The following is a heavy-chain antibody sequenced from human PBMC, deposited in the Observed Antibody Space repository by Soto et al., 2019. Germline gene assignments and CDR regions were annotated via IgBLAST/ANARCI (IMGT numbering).Heavy chain of an antibody. CDR2: INAGNGDT. V-gene: IGHV1-3*01. CDR3: ARDLAVVVIHY. Sequence: ASVKVSCKASGYTFTTYGIHWVRQAPGQGLEWMGWINAGNGDTKYSQKFQGRVTVTRDKSASTTYMELSSLRSEDTAVYYCARDLAVVVIHYWCQAAFGTVFS. CDR1: GYTFTTYG. J-gene: IGHJ4*02. D-gene: IGHD3-22*01.